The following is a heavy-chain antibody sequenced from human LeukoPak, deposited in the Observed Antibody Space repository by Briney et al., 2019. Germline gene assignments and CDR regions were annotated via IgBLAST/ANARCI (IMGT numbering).Heavy chain of an antibody. CDR1: GYRFTSYW. CDR2: IYPGDSDT. Sequence: GESLKISCKAYGYRFTSYWIGWVRQMPGKGLEWMGIIYPGDSDTRYSPSFQGQVTISADKSISTAYLQWSSLKASDTAMYYCARWVGPYYFDYWGQGTLVTVSS. J-gene: IGHJ4*02. CDR3: ARWVGPYYFDY. D-gene: IGHD2-15*01. V-gene: IGHV5-51*01.